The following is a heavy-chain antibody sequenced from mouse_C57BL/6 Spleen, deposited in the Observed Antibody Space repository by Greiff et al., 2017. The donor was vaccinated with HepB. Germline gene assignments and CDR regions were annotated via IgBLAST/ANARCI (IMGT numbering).Heavy chain of an antibody. CDR2: INPGSGGT. CDR1: GYAFTNYL. D-gene: IGHD1-1*01. V-gene: IGHV1-54*01. Sequence: QVQLQQSGAELVRPGTSVKVSCKASGYAFTNYLIEWVKQRPGQGLEWIGVINPGSGGTNYNEKFKGKATLTADKSSSTAYMQLSSLTSEDSAVYFWARSPYYGSSYGAMDYWGQGTSVTVSS. J-gene: IGHJ4*01. CDR3: ARSPYYGSSYGAMDY.